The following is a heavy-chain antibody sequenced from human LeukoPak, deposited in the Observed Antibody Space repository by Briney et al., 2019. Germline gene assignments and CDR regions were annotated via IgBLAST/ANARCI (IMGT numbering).Heavy chain of an antibody. J-gene: IGHJ3*02. V-gene: IGHV3-23*01. D-gene: IGHD7-27*01. CDR1: GFTFSSYA. CDR2: ISGSGGST. Sequence: GGSLRLSCAASGFTFSSYAMSWVRQAPGKGLEWVSAISGSGGSTYYADSVKGRFTISRDNAKNSLYLQMNSLRAEDTAVYYCARDWANWEPGDAFDIWGQGTMVTVSS. CDR3: ARDWANWEPGDAFDI.